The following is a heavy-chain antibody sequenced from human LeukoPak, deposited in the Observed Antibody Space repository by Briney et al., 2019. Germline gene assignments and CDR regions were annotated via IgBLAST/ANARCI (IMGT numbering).Heavy chain of an antibody. V-gene: IGHV3-21*01. Sequence: GGSLRLSCAASGFTFSDYYMNWIRQAPGKGLEWVSSISSSSSYIYYADSVKGRFTISRDNAKNSLYLQMNSLRAEDTAVYYCARVAARPPYYFDYWGQGTLVTVSS. CDR2: ISSSSSYI. J-gene: IGHJ4*02. CDR1: GFTFSDYY. D-gene: IGHD6-6*01. CDR3: ARVAARPPYYFDY.